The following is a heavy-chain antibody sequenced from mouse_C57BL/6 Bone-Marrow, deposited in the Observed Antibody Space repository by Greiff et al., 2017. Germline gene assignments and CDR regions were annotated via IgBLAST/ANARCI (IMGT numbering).Heavy chain of an antibody. D-gene: IGHD1-1*01. J-gene: IGHJ2*01. Sequence: EVQGVESGGGLVKPGGSLKLSCAASGFTFSSYAMSWVRQTPEKRLEWVATISDGGSYTYYPDNVKGRFTISRDNAKNNLYLQMSHLKSEDTAMYYCARDNLSYYYGLFDYWGQGTTLTVSS. CDR1: GFTFSSYA. CDR3: ARDNLSYYYGLFDY. CDR2: ISDGGSYT. V-gene: IGHV5-4*01.